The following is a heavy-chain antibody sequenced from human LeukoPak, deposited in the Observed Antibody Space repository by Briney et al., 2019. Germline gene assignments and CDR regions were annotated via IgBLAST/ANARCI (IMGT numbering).Heavy chain of an antibody. CDR2: ISSSGSTT. Sequence: GGSLRLSCAVSGFTLSDYYMRWIRQAPGKGVEWVSYISSSGSTTYYEDSVKGRFTFSRENAKNSLSLQMNSLNAEDTAVYYCARGGERWLQPTYFDYWGQGTLVTVSS. J-gene: IGHJ4*02. V-gene: IGHV3-11*01. CDR3: ARGGERWLQPTYFDY. CDR1: GFTLSDYY. D-gene: IGHD5-24*01.